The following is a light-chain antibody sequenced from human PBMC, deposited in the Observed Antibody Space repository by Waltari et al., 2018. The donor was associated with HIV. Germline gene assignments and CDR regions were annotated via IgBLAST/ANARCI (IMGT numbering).Light chain of an antibody. CDR1: HSILYNSNNNSY. CDR2: WAS. Sequence: DIVLTQSPASLAVSLGERANVHYRSSHSILYNSNNNSYLGWYQQKPGQPPKLLIYWASTRASGTPDRFTGSGSGTDFALTISSLQAEDAAVYYCQQYFSTPPTFGQGTKVEIK. CDR3: QQYFSTPPT. V-gene: IGKV4-1*01. J-gene: IGKJ1*01.